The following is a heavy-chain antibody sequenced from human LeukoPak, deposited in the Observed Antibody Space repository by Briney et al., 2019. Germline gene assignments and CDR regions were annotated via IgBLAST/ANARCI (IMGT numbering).Heavy chain of an antibody. V-gene: IGHV1-24*01. CDR2: FDPEDGET. CDR3: ATIDGHYDSSGD. CDR1: GFTFTDYA. D-gene: IGHD3-22*01. Sequence: ASVKVSCKASGFTFTDYAVHWVRQAPGKGLEWMGGFDPEDGETIYAQKFQGRVTMTEDTSTDTAYMELSSLRSEDTAVYYCATIDGHYDSSGDWGQGTLVIVSS. J-gene: IGHJ4*02.